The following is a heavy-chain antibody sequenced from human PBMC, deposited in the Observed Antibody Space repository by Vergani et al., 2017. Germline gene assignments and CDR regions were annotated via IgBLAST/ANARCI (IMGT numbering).Heavy chain of an antibody. CDR1: ESSFISNE. CDR2: ITPIDSKI. Sequence: EVMLVQSGAEVKKPGESLKISGKYSESSFISNEIAGVRQMSGKGLQWMGNITPIDSKIAYSPSFQGQAIMSLDKSITTAYLQWRSLKASDTAIYYCTRHVPCGDGACLHFDHWGKGTRVTVSS. J-gene: IGHJ4*02. V-gene: IGHV5-51*01. D-gene: IGHD2-21*01. CDR3: TRHVPCGDGACLHFDH.